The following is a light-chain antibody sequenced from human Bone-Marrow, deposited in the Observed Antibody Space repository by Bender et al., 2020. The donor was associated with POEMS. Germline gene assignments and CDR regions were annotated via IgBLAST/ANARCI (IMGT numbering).Light chain of an antibody. Sequence: QSVLTQPPSASGTPGQRVIISCSGSSSNIVTNPVNWYQHLPGTAPKVLIYNTNQRPSGVPDRFSGSKSGTSASLAISALQSEDEGDYYCSSYTDTTTLFGGGTKLTFL. CDR3: SSYTDTTTL. V-gene: IGLV1-44*01. CDR1: SSNIVTNP. CDR2: NTN. J-gene: IGLJ2*01.